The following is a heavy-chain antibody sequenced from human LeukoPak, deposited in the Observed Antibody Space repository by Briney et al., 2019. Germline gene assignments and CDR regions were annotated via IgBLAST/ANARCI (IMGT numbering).Heavy chain of an antibody. V-gene: IGHV4-38-2*02. Sequence: SETLSLTCIVSGYSISSGYYWGWIRQPTGKGLEWIGSIYHSGSTYYNPSLKSRVTISVDTSKNQFSLKLSSVTAADTAVYYCARWGGTLNAFDVWGPGTLVTVSS. CDR1: GYSISSGYY. J-gene: IGHJ3*01. CDR3: ARWGGTLNAFDV. CDR2: IYHSGST. D-gene: IGHD3-10*01.